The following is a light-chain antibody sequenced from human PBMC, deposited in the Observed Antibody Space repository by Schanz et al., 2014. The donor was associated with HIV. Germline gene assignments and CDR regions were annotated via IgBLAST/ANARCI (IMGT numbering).Light chain of an antibody. CDR3: CSYTGSSSVI. CDR2: EGN. CDR1: SSDVGSYNL. Sequence: QSALTQPASVSGSPGQSITISCTGTSSDVGSYNLVSWYQQHPGKAPKLMIYEGNKRPSGVSNHFSGSKSGNTASLTISGLQAEDEADYYCCSYTGSSSVIFGGGTKLTVL. J-gene: IGLJ2*01. V-gene: IGLV2-14*02.